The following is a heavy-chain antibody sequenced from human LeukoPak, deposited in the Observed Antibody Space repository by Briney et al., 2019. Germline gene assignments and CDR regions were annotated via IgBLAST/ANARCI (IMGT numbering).Heavy chain of an antibody. D-gene: IGHD6-6*01. CDR2: IYYTGST. CDR1: GDSISSDY. V-gene: IGHV4-59*01. Sequence: SETLSLTCAVSGDSISSDYWSWVRQPPGKGLEWIGYIYYTGSTNYNPSLKSRVTISVDTSKNQFSLKLSSVTAADTAVYYCARLATPSTMAARGRSWFDPWGQGTLVTVSS. CDR3: ARLATPSTMAARGRSWFDP. J-gene: IGHJ5*02.